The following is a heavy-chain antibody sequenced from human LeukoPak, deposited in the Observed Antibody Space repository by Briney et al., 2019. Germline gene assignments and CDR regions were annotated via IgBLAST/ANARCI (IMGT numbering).Heavy chain of an antibody. D-gene: IGHD5-24*01. CDR2: TRLSDSNT. J-gene: IGHJ4*02. V-gene: IGHV5-51*01. CDR3: VRLSSRDDHNPFDY. Sequence: GESLEISCKGSGYSFANYWIGWVRQMPGKGLEWMGITRLSDSNTRYSPSFQGQVTISADKSISTAYLQWSSLKASDTAMYYCVRLSSRDDHNPFDYWGQGTLVTVSS. CDR1: GYSFANYW.